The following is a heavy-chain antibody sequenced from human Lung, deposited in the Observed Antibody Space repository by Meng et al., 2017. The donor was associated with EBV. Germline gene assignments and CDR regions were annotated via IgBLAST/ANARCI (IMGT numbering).Heavy chain of an antibody. D-gene: IGHD2-2*01. CDR2: IYHNENT. V-gene: IGHV4-4*02. CDR3: VRGGTSSAPFDY. Sequence: QVHLQESGPGLVKPSGTLSLTCTVSSASISSNNYWTWVRQSPGKGLEWIGEIYHNENTNYNPSLMSRVTMSLDKSKNHFSLNLRSVTAADTAVYYCVRGGTSSAPFDYWGQETLVTVSS. CDR1: SASISSNNY. J-gene: IGHJ4*02.